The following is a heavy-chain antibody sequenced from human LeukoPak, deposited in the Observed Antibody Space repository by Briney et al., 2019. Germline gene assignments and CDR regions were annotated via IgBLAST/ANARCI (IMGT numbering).Heavy chain of an antibody. CDR1: GFTFSSYS. CDR3: ARVDIVVVQAAQDYYYYMDV. J-gene: IGHJ6*03. D-gene: IGHD2-2*01. CDR2: ISSSSSYI. Sequence: GGSLRLSCAASGFTFSSYSMNWVRQAPGKGLEWVSSISSSSSYIYYAHSVKGRYPISRDNDKNSLYLQMNSLRAEDTAVYYCARVDIVVVQAAQDYYYYMDVWGKGTTVTVSS. V-gene: IGHV3-21*01.